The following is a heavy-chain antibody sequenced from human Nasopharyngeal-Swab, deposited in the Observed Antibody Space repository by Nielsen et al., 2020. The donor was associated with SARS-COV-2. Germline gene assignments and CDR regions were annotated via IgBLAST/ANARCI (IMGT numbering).Heavy chain of an antibody. V-gene: IGHV3-48*04. CDR3: ARDPGYYYGMNV. J-gene: IGHJ6*02. CDR1: GFTFSTYS. CDR2: ISRSSSNI. Sequence: GESLKISCAASGFTFSTYSMNWVRQAPGKGLEWVSYISRSSSNIYYADSVKGRFTISRDNAKSSLYLQMNSLRTDDTALYYCARDPGYYYGMNVWGQGTTVTVSS.